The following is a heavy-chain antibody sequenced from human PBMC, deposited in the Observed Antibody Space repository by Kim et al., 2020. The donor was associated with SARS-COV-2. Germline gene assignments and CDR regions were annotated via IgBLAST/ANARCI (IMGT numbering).Heavy chain of an antibody. CDR1: GFTFSDYY. Sequence: GGSLRLSCAASGFTFSDYYMSWIRQAPGKGLEWVSYISSSGSTIYYADSVKGRFTISRDNAKNSLYLQMNSLRAEDTVVYYCARDGVSSSHYYYGMDVWGQGTTVTVSS. V-gene: IGHV3-11*01. CDR2: ISSSGSTI. J-gene: IGHJ6*02. D-gene: IGHD6-13*01. CDR3: ARDGVSSSHYYYGMDV.